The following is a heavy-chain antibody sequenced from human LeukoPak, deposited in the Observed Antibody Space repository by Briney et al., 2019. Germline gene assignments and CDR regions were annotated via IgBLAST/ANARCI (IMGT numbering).Heavy chain of an antibody. CDR2: ISGSGGST. V-gene: IGHV3-23*01. CDR1: GFTFSSYA. J-gene: IGHJ4*02. D-gene: IGHD4-17*01. CDR3: AKNGPYGPTQGFDY. Sequence: GGSLRLPCAASGFTFSSYAMSWVRQAPGKGLEWVSAISGSGGSTYYADSVKGRFTISRVNSKNTLYLQMNSLRAEDTAVYYCAKNGPYGPTQGFDYWGQGTLVTVSS.